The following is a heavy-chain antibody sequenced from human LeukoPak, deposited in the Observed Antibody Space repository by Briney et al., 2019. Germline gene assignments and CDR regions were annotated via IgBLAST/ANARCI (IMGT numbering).Heavy chain of an antibody. CDR2: IKSKTDGGTA. D-gene: IGHD2-15*01. Sequence: GGSLRLSCAASGFTFNNAWMNWVRQAPGKGLEWVGRIKSKTDGGTADFAAPVKGRFTISRDDSKNTLFLQMNNLKAEDTAVYYCTIHPRFCGGGSCYDYWGQGTLVTVSS. V-gene: IGHV3-15*07. CDR3: TIHPRFCGGGSCYDY. J-gene: IGHJ4*02. CDR1: GFTFNNAW.